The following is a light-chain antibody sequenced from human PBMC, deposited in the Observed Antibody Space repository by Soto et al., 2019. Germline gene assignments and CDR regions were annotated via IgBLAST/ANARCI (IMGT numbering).Light chain of an antibody. CDR1: SSDVGSYNL. Sequence: QSVLTQPASESGSPGQSITISCTGTSSDVGSYNLVSWYQQHPGKAPKLMIYEGSKRPSGVSNRFSGSKSGNTASLTISGLQAEDEADYYCCSYAGSSTSVVFGGGTKLTVL. CDR2: EGS. V-gene: IGLV2-23*01. J-gene: IGLJ2*01. CDR3: CSYAGSSTSVV.